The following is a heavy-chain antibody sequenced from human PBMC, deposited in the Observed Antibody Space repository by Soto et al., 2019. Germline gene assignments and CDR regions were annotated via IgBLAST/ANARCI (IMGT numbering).Heavy chain of an antibody. Sequence: ASVKVSCKASGYTFTGYYMHWVRQAPGQGLEWMGWINPNSGGTNYAQKFQCWVTMTRDTSISTAYMELSRLRSDDTAVYYCATGLLTRYGMDVWGQGTTVTVSS. D-gene: IGHD2-15*01. J-gene: IGHJ6*02. CDR2: INPNSGGT. V-gene: IGHV1-2*04. CDR1: GYTFTGYY. CDR3: ATGLLTRYGMDV.